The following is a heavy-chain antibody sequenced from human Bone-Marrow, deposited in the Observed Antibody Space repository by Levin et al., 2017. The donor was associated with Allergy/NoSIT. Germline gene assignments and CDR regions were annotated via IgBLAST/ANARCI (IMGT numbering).Heavy chain of an antibody. Sequence: GGSLRLSCAASGFTFSSYAMHWVRQAPGKGLEWVAVISYDGSNKYYADSVKGRFTISRDNSKNTLYLQMNSLRAEDTAVYYCARGGKVVVPAAAVGDAFDIWGQGTMVTVSS. J-gene: IGHJ3*02. CDR3: ARGGKVVVPAAAVGDAFDI. CDR1: GFTFSSYA. V-gene: IGHV3-30*04. D-gene: IGHD2-2*01. CDR2: ISYDGSNK.